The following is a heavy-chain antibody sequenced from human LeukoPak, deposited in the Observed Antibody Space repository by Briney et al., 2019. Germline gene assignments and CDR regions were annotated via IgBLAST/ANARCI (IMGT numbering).Heavy chain of an antibody. CDR3: ARDPRS. V-gene: IGHV1-46*01. CDR1: GYTFSTNY. Sequence: AAVKVSCKASGYTFSTNYMHWVRQAPGQGLEWMGKINPSGGSTSSAQKFQGRLTMTMDTSTRTGYMELSSLSSERTAVYYCARDPRSWGQGTLVT. CDR2: INPSGGST. J-gene: IGHJ5*02.